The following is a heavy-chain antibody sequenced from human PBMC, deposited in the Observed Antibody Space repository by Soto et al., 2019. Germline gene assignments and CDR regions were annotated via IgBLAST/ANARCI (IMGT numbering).Heavy chain of an antibody. J-gene: IGHJ6*02. Sequence: GGSLRLSCAASGFTFSSYAMSWVRQAPGKGLEWVSAISGSGGSTCYADSVKGRFTISRDNSKNTLYLQMNSLRAEDTAVYYCAKGSSSWYHYYGMDVWRQGTTVTVSS. V-gene: IGHV3-23*01. CDR3: AKGSSSWYHYYGMDV. CDR1: GFTFSSYA. D-gene: IGHD6-13*01. CDR2: ISGSGGST.